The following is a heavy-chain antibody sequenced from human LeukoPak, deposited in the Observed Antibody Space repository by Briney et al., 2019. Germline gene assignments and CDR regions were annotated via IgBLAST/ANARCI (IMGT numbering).Heavy chain of an antibody. CDR2: INHSGST. Sequence: PSETLSLTCAVYGGSFSGYYWSWIRQPPGKGLEWIGEINHSGSTNYNPSLKSRVTISVDTSKNQFSLKLSSVTAADTAVYYCARDREWELGFDYWGQGTLVTVSS. CDR3: ARDREWELGFDY. CDR1: GGSFSGYY. J-gene: IGHJ4*02. V-gene: IGHV4-34*01. D-gene: IGHD1-26*01.